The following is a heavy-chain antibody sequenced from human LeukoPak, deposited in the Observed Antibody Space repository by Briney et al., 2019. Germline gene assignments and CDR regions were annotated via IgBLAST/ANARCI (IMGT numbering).Heavy chain of an antibody. CDR3: ARLRRSGSYQYYYYYYMDV. CDR2: INHSGST. Sequence: SETLSLACAVYGGSFSGYYWSWIRQPPGKGLEWIGEINHSGSTNYNPSLKSRVTISVDTSKNQFSLKLSSVTAADTAVYYCARLRRSGSYQYYYYYYMDVWGKGTTVTVSS. V-gene: IGHV4-34*01. CDR1: GGSFSGYY. D-gene: IGHD3-10*01. J-gene: IGHJ6*03.